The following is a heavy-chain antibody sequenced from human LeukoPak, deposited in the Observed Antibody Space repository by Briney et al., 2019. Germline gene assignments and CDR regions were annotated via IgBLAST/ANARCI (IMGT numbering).Heavy chain of an antibody. CDR3: ARAVAYCSGGSCCLSFSYYYYMDV. J-gene: IGHJ6*03. V-gene: IGHV4-4*02. D-gene: IGHD2-15*01. Sequence: SETLSLTCAGSGGSISSSNWWSWVRQPPGKGMEWIGEIYHSGSTNYNPSLKSRVTISVDKSKNQFSLKLSSVTAAETAVYYCARAVAYCSGGSCCLSFSYYYYMDVWGKGTTVTVS. CDR2: IYHSGST. CDR1: GGSISSSNW.